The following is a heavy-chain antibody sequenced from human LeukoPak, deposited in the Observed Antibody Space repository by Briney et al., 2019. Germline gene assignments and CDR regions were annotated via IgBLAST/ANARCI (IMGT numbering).Heavy chain of an antibody. D-gene: IGHD2-15*01. V-gene: IGHV1-46*01. J-gene: IGHJ4*02. CDR3: ARGIVVVVAATGSFDY. CDR2: INPSGGST. CDR1: GYTFTSYY. Sequence: ASVKVSCKASGYTFTSYYMHWVRQAPGQGLEWMGIINPSGGSTSYAQKFQGRVTMTRDTSTSTVYMELSSLRSEDTAVYYCARGIVVVVAATGSFDYWGQGTLVTVSS.